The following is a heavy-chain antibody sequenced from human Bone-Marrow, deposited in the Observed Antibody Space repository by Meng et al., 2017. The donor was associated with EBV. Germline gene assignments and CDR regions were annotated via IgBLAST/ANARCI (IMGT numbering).Heavy chain of an antibody. CDR3: AKDLSGRFDP. CDR1: GFTFSNYG. Sequence: QAQLVASXXXXXQXXWXXRLSFAASGFTFSNYGFHWVRQAPGKGPEWVAIIPSDGSHNKYYADSVKGRFTISRDNSKNTLYLQMNSLRTEDTAVYYCAKDLSGRFDPWGQGTLVTASS. V-gene: IGHV3-30*18. D-gene: IGHD1-14*01. CDR2: IPSDGSHNK. J-gene: IGHJ5*02.